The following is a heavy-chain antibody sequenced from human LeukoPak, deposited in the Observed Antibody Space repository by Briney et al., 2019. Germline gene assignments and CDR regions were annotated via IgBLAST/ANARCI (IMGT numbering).Heavy chain of an antibody. CDR2: IIPILGIA. CDR3: ARCYDILTGYFDY. Sequence: GASVKVSCKASGGTFSSYAISWVRQAPGQGLEWMGRIIPILGIANYAQKFQGRVTNTADKSTSTAYMELSSLRSEDTAVYYCARCYDILTGYFDYWGQGTLVTVSS. CDR1: GGTFSSYA. D-gene: IGHD3-9*01. J-gene: IGHJ4*02. V-gene: IGHV1-69*04.